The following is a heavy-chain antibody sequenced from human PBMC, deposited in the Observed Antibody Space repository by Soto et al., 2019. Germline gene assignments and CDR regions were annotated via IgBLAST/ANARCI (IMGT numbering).Heavy chain of an antibody. D-gene: IGHD3-22*01. V-gene: IGHV3-33*01. CDR3: ATLWPYYYDSSGYYSGTNDY. J-gene: IGHJ4*02. CDR2: IWYDGSNK. Sequence: GGSLRLSCAASGFTFSSYGMHWVRQAPGKGLEWVAVIWYDGSNKYYADSVKGRFTISRDNSKNTLYLQMNSLRAEDTAVYYCATLWPYYYDSSGYYSGTNDYWGQGTLVTVS. CDR1: GFTFSSYG.